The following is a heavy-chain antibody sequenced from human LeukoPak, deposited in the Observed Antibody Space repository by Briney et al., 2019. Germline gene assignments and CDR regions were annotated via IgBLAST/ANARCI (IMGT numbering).Heavy chain of an antibody. V-gene: IGHV3-21*01. CDR3: ARVGAAMETYFDY. J-gene: IGHJ4*02. D-gene: IGHD5-18*01. CDR1: GFIFSDYS. Sequence: GGSLRLSCAASGFIFSDYSLNWVRQAPGKGLEGVSSISSSSSYIYYADSVKGRLTTSRDNAKNSLYLQMNSLRAEDTAVYYCARVGAAMETYFDYWGQGTLVTVSS. CDR2: ISSSSSYI.